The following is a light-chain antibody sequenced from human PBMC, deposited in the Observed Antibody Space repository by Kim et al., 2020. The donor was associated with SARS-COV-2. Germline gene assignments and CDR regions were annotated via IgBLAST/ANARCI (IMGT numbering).Light chain of an antibody. CDR3: QKYNGAPWT. Sequence: DIQMTQSPSSLSASVGDRVTITCRASQGISSNVAWYQQKPGDVPNLLIYDASALLSGVPSRFSGSGSGTDFTLTTSSLQPEDVATYYCQKYNGAPWTFGQGTKVDIK. V-gene: IGKV1-27*01. CDR2: DAS. J-gene: IGKJ1*01. CDR1: QGISSN.